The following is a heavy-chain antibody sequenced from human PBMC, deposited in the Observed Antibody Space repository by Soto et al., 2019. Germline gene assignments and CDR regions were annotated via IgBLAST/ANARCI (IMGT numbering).Heavy chain of an antibody. CDR3: ARGGLSMVRGAGGGLDV. CDR2: IYHTGNT. V-gene: IGHV4-4*02. J-gene: IGHJ6*02. Sequence: QVQLQESGPGLVKPSGTLSLTCAVSGDSIGSSSWWSWVRQPPGKGLEWIGEIYHTGNTNYNPSPGGRVTMSVHKYKSSLSLRVSSVTAADTAVYYCARGGLSMVRGAGGGLDVWGQGTTVTVSS. CDR1: GDSIGSSSW. D-gene: IGHD3-10*01.